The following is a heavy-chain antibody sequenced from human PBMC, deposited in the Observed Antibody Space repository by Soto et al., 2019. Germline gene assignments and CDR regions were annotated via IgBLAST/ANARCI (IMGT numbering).Heavy chain of an antibody. Sequence: GGSLRLSCAASAFTFSGYSMTWVRQAPGKGLEWVSLITGSGVTTYYADSVKGRFTVSRDNSKYTLYLQMNSLRAEDTAVYYCARALSGSIRYFDYWGQGTLVTVSS. CDR2: ITGSGVTT. CDR1: AFTFSGYS. V-gene: IGHV3-23*01. J-gene: IGHJ4*02. D-gene: IGHD1-26*01. CDR3: ARALSGSIRYFDY.